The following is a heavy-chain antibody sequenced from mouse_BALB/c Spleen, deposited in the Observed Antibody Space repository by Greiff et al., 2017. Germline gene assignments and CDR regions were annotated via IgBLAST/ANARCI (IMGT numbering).Heavy chain of an antibody. J-gene: IGHJ3*01. CDR2: IYPGDGDT. V-gene: IGHV1-80*01. Sequence: QVQLQQSGAELVRPGSSVKISCKASGYAFSSYWMNWVKQRPGQGLEWIGQIYPGDGDTNYNGKFKGKATLTADKSSSTAYMQLSSLTSEDSAVYFCARGVLRSWFADWGQGTLVTVSA. D-gene: IGHD1-1*01. CDR3: ARGVLRSWFAD. CDR1: GYAFSSYW.